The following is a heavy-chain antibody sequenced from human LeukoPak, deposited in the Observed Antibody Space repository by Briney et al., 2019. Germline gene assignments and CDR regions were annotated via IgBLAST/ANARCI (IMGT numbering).Heavy chain of an antibody. J-gene: IGHJ4*02. Sequence: GGSLRLSCAASGFNVGSKHMNWVRQAPGKGLDWVSGIYPGGDSYYADSLKGRFIISRDISKNTVFLQMNSLRGEDTAVYYCARLNFGDDYWGQGALVTVSS. CDR2: IYPGGDS. V-gene: IGHV3-53*01. D-gene: IGHD4-17*01. CDR1: GFNVGSKH. CDR3: ARLNFGDDY.